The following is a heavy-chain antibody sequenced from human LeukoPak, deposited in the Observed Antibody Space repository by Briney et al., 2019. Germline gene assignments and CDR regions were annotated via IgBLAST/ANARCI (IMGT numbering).Heavy chain of an antibody. D-gene: IGHD6-19*01. CDR1: GGSIGSYY. Sequence: PSETLSLTCTVSGGSIGSYYWSWIRQPPGKGLEWIGYIYYSGSTNYNPSLKSRVTISIDTSKNQFSLKLSSVTAADTAVYYCASGWYFDFWGQGTLVIVSS. J-gene: IGHJ4*02. V-gene: IGHV4-59*08. CDR3: ASGWYFDF. CDR2: IYYSGST.